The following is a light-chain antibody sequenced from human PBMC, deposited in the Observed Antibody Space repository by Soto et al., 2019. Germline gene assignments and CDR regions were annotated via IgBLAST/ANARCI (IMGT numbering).Light chain of an antibody. CDR3: QQYNNWPQT. Sequence: EKALTQSPVTLSLSPGERATLSCRASQSVSSYLAWYQQKPGQPPRLLIQGASTRATGIPARFSGSGSGTEFTLTISSLQSEDFVVYYCQQYNNWPQTFGQGTKVDIK. CDR1: QSVSSY. CDR2: GAS. V-gene: IGKV3-15*01. J-gene: IGKJ1*01.